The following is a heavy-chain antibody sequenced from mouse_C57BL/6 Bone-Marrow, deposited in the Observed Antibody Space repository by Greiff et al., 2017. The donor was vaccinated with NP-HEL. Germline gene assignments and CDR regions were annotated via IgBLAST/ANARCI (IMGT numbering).Heavy chain of an antibody. CDR3: ARSELLRHWYFDV. Sequence: VQLQQSGPELVKPGASVKISCKASGYSFTGYYMNWVKQSPEKSLEWIGEINPSTGGTTYNQKFKAKATLTVDKSSSTAYMQLKSLTSEDAAVYYCARSELLRHWYFDVWGTGTTVTVSS. J-gene: IGHJ1*03. CDR2: INPSTGGT. D-gene: IGHD1-2*01. V-gene: IGHV1-42*01. CDR1: GYSFTGYY.